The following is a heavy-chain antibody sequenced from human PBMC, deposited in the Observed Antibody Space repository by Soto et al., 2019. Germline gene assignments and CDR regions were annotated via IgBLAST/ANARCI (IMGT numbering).Heavy chain of an antibody. D-gene: IGHD3-16*02. V-gene: IGHV1-69*13. CDR3: ARAVLGRIEYPNYDSVCGSYRTRRGYYFDY. Sequence: SVKVSCKASGGTFSSYAISWVRQAPGHGLEWMGGIIPIFGTANYAQKFQGRVTITADESTSTAYMELSSLRSEDTAVYYCARAVLGRIEYPNYDSVCGSYRTRRGYYFDYWGKGTLGTVS. CDR2: IIPIFGTA. CDR1: GGTFSSYA. J-gene: IGHJ4*02.